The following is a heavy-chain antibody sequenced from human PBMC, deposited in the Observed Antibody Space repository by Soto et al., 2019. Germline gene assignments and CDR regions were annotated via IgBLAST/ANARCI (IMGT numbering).Heavy chain of an antibody. Sequence: SETRSLTCTVSGGSISSGDYYWSWIRQPPGKGLEWIGYIYYSGSTYYNPSLKSRVTISVDTSKNQFSLKLSSVTAADTAVYYCTRRIDGYNLSGFDYWGQGTLVTVSS. D-gene: IGHD5-12*01. CDR1: GGSISSGDYY. CDR3: TRRIDGYNLSGFDY. V-gene: IGHV4-30-4*01. CDR2: IYYSGST. J-gene: IGHJ4*02.